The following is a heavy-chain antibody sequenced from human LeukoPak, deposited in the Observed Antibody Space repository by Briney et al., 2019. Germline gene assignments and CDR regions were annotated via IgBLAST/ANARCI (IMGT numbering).Heavy chain of an antibody. D-gene: IGHD6-6*01. V-gene: IGHV4-59*01. Sequence: SETLSLTCTVSRGSISSYYWSWIRQPPGKGLEWIGYIYYSGSTNYNPSLKSRVTISVDTSKNQFSLEVTSVTAADTAVYYCARNTSSSPWFDPWGQGTLVTVSS. J-gene: IGHJ5*02. CDR3: ARNTSSSPWFDP. CDR2: IYYSGST. CDR1: RGSISSYY.